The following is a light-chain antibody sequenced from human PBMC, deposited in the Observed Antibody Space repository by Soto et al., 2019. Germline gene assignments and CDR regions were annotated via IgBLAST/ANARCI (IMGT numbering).Light chain of an antibody. CDR3: QQYGSSLWT. Sequence: EIVMTQSPATLSVSPGERATLSCRASQSVSNNLTWYQQKPGQPPRILIYGASTRATGVPGRFSGSGSGRDFTLTISRLEPEDFAVYYCQQYGSSLWTFCQGTKVDIK. CDR2: GAS. CDR1: QSVSNN. V-gene: IGKV3-15*01. J-gene: IGKJ1*01.